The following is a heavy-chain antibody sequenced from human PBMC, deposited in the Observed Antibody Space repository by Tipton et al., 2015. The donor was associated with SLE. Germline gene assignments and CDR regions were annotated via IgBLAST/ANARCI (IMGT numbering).Heavy chain of an antibody. J-gene: IGHJ4*02. CDR2: INHSGST. D-gene: IGHD2-15*01. CDR3: ASVRYCSGGSCFLLNY. V-gene: IGHV4-4*02. CDR1: GGSISSSNW. Sequence: TLSLTCAVSGGSISSSNWWSWVRQPPGKGLDWIGEINHSGSTNYNPSLKSRVTISVDTSKNQFSLKLSSVTAADTAVYYCASVRYCSGGSCFLLNYWGQGTMVTVTS.